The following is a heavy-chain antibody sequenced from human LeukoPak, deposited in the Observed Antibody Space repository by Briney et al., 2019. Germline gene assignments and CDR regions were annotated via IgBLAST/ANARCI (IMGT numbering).Heavy chain of an antibody. D-gene: IGHD5-12*01. V-gene: IGHV4-34*01. CDR2: INHSGST. CDR3: ARGKGLRFFDY. CDR1: GGSFSGYY. Sequence: PSETLSLTCAVYGGSFSGYYWSWIRQPPGKGLGWIGEINHSGSTNYNPSLKSRVTISVDTSKNQFSLKLSSVTAADTAVYYCARGKGLRFFDYWGQGTLVTVPS. J-gene: IGHJ4*02.